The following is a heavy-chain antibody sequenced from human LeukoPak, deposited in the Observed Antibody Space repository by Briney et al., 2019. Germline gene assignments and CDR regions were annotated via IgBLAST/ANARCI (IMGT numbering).Heavy chain of an antibody. CDR2: ISYDGSNK. CDR3: ARDGSSSSFDY. D-gene: IGHD6-6*01. J-gene: IGHJ4*02. V-gene: IGHV3-30*04. Sequence: GSLRLSCAASGFTFSSYAIHWVRQAPGKGLEWVAVISYDGSNKYYADSVKGRFTISRDNSKNTLYLQMNSLRAEDTAVYHCARDGSSSSFDYWGQGTLVTVSS. CDR1: GFTFSSYA.